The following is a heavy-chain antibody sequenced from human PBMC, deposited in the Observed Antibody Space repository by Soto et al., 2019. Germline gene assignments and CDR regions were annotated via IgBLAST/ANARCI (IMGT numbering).Heavy chain of an antibody. J-gene: IGHJ6*03. D-gene: IGHD6-19*01. CDR2: ISSSGSTI. V-gene: IGHV3-11*01. CDR1: GFTFSDYY. CDR3: ARGGGSSGWYWNDYYYMDV. Sequence: GGALRLSCAASGFTFSDYYMSWIRQAPGNGLEWVSYISSSGSTIYYADSVKGRFTISRDNAKNSLYLQMNSLRAEDTAVYYCARGGGSSGWYWNDYYYMDVWGKGTTVTVSS.